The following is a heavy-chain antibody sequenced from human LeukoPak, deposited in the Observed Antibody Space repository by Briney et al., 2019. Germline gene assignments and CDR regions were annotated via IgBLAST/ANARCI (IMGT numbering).Heavy chain of an antibody. V-gene: IGHV1-69*04. CDR2: ITPIFGIA. J-gene: IGHJ4*02. CDR1: GGTFSSYA. D-gene: IGHD4-17*01. Sequence: GSSVKVSCKASGGTFSSYAISWVRQAPGQGLEWMGRITPIFGIANYAQKFQGRVTITADKSTSTAYMELSSLRSEDTAVYYCARLPDDYGDYVSDYWGQGTLVTVSS. CDR3: ARLPDDYGDYVSDY.